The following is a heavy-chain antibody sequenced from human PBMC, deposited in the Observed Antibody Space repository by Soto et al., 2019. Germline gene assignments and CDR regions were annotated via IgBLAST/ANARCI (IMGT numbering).Heavy chain of an antibody. CDR1: GYTFTSYD. J-gene: IGHJ4*02. D-gene: IGHD3-22*01. CDR2: MNPNSGNT. V-gene: IGHV1-8*01. Sequence: GASVKVSCKASGYTFTSYDINWVRQATGQGLEWMGWMNPNSGNTGYAQKFQGRVTMTRNTSISTAYMELSSLRPEDTAVYYCARPNSSGYYEIDYWGQGTRVTVSS. CDR3: ARPNSSGYYEIDY.